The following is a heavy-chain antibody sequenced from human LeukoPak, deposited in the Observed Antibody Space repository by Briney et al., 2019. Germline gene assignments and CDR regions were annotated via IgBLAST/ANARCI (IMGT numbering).Heavy chain of an antibody. CDR1: GYTFTGYY. V-gene: IGHV1-2*02. CDR3: ARDKQLDWAHYYYYYMDV. Sequence: VASVKVSCKASGYTFTGYYIHWVRQAPGQGLEWMGWINPDSGGTNYAQKFQGRVTMTRDTSISAAYMELSRLRSVDTAVYYCARDKQLDWAHYYYYYMDVWGKGTTVTVSS. D-gene: IGHD1-1*01. CDR2: INPDSGGT. J-gene: IGHJ6*03.